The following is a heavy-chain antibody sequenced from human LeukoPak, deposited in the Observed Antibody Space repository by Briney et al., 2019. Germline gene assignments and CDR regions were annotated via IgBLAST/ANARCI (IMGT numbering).Heavy chain of an antibody. CDR3: ARAGELRYMDV. V-gene: IGHV3-33*08. Sequence: PGGSLRLSCAASGFTFSSYGMHWVRQAPGKGLEWVTFIGHNGNDKYYADSVKGRVNSSRDNDKNSLFLQMSSLRADDTAIYYCARAGELRYMDVWGKGTAVTVSS. J-gene: IGHJ6*03. CDR2: IGHNGNDK. D-gene: IGHD3-16*01. CDR1: GFTFSSYG.